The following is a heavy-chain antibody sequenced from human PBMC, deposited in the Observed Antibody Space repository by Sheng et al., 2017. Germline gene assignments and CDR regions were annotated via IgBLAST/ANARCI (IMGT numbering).Heavy chain of an antibody. D-gene: IGHD2-2*03. Sequence: QVQLQESGPGLGEAFGDPVPHLRCLWLLHQHWLLLGLDPAAPREGPEWIGSNYHSGSTYYNPSSQERVTISVDTSKNQFSLKLRSVTAADTAVYYCVRMAIGAPLQVFFDYWGQGTLVTVSS. CDR3: VRMAIGAPLQVFFDY. CDR1: LLHQHWLL. V-gene: IGHV4-38-2*01. CDR2: NYHSGST. J-gene: IGHJ4*02.